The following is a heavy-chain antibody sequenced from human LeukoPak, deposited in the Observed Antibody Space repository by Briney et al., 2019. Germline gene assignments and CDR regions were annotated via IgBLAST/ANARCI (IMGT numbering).Heavy chain of an antibody. CDR3: AREGGRAAAGRFDY. J-gene: IGHJ4*02. D-gene: IGHD6-13*01. V-gene: IGHV3-30*02. Sequence: GGSLRLSCAASGINFRSSGMHWVRQAPGKGLEWVTFIQNDGSDKSYAASVKGRLTISRDNSKNTVYLHMNSLRADDTALHYCAREGGRAAAGRFDYWGQGTLVTVSS. CDR2: IQNDGSDK. CDR1: GINFRSSG.